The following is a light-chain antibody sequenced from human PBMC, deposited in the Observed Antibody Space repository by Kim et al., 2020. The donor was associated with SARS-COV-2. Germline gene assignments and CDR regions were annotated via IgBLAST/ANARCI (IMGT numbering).Light chain of an antibody. V-gene: IGLV1-47*02. CDR2: SNN. CDR1: SSNIGSNY. Sequence: ELTQPPSAFGTPGQRVTISCSGSSSNIGSNYVYWYQQLPGTAPKLLIYSNNQRPSGVPDRFSGSKSGTSASLAISGLRSEDEADYYCAAWDDSLSGYVFGTGTKVTVL. CDR3: AAWDDSLSGYV. J-gene: IGLJ1*01.